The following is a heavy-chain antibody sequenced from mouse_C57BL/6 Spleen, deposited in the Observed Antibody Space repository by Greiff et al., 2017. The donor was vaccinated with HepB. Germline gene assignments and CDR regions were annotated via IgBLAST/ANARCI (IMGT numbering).Heavy chain of an antibody. D-gene: IGHD4-1*01. CDR3: ARGLTGGLAY. CDR2: ISDGGSYT. J-gene: IGHJ3*01. Sequence: EVQGVESGGGLVKPGGSLKLSCAASGFTFSSYAMSWVRQTPEKRLEWVATISDGGSYTYYPDNVKGRFTISRDNAKNNLYLQMSHLKSEDTAMYYCARGLTGGLAYWGQGTLVTVSA. CDR1: GFTFSSYA. V-gene: IGHV5-4*01.